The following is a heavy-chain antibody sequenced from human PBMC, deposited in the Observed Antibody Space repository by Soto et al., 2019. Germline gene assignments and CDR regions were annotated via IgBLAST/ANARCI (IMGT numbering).Heavy chain of an antibody. V-gene: IGHV4-39*02. CDR3: ARPQFSGTYHDTFNI. D-gene: IGHD1-26*01. CDR1: GPSISSSTYY. CDR2: VYYSENT. J-gene: IGHJ3*02. Sequence: SETLSLTCTVSGPSISSSTYYWGWIRQPPGKGLEWIGSVYYSENTYYKPSLKSRVTISVDTSKNLFYVKLTSVTAADTAMYYCARPQFSGTYHDTFNIWGQGTMVTVS.